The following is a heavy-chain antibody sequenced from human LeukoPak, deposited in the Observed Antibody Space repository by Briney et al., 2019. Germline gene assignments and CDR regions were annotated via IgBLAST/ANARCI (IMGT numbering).Heavy chain of an antibody. CDR1: GYTFTSYD. D-gene: IGHD2-15*01. CDR3: ARGTDCSGGSCYLNWFDP. CDR2: MNPNSGNT. J-gene: IGHJ5*02. V-gene: IGHV1-8*01. Sequence: ASVKVSCKASGYTFTSYDINWVRQATGQGLEWMGWMNPNSGNTGYAQKFQGRVTMTRNTSISTAYMELSSLRSEDTAVYYCARGTDCSGGSCYLNWFDPWGQGTLVTVSS.